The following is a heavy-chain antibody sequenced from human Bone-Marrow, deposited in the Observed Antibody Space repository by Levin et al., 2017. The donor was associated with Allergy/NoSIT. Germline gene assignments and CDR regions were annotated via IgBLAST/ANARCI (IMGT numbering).Heavy chain of an antibody. J-gene: IGHJ6*02. CDR1: GGTFSSYT. V-gene: IGHV1-69*04. Sequence: ASVKVSCKASGGTFSSYTISWVRQAPGQGLEWMGRIIPILGIANYAQKFQGRVTITADKSTSTAYMELSSLRSEDTAVYYCARERLSNYYYYYGMDVWGQGTTVTVSS. CDR3: ARERLSNYYYYYGMDV. D-gene: IGHD4-11*01. CDR2: IIPILGIA.